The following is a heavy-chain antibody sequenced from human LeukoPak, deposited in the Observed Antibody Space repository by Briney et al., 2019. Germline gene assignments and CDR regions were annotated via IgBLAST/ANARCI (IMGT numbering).Heavy chain of an antibody. CDR2: IYPSGDT. CDR3: VRQHGGGHTEGYFDF. J-gene: IGHJ4*02. V-gene: IGHV4-39*01. D-gene: IGHD4-23*01. Sequence: PSETLSLTCTVSGDSISGISYYWGWIRQSPGTGLEWIGSIYPSGDTHYNPSLKSRLTVSVDMSKNQFFLKLTYVTAADTAVYYCVRQHGGGHTEGYFDFWGQGVLVTVSS. CDR1: GDSISGISYY.